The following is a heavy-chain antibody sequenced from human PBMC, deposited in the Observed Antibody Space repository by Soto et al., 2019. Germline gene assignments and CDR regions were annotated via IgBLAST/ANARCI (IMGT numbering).Heavy chain of an antibody. CDR3: ARDLAGGSGSYYGMDV. D-gene: IGHD3-10*01. Sequence: KPSETLSLTCTVSGGSISSGDYYWSWIRQPPGKGLEWIGYIYYSGSTYYNPSLKSRVTISVDTSKNQFSLKLSSVTAADTAVYYCARDLAGGSGSYYGMDVWGQGTTVTVSS. V-gene: IGHV4-30-4*01. CDR2: IYYSGST. J-gene: IGHJ6*02. CDR1: GGSISSGDYY.